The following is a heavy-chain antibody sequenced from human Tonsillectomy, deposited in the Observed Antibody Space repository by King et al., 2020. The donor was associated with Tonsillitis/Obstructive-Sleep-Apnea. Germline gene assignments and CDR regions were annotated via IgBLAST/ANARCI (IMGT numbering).Heavy chain of an antibody. V-gene: IGHV5-51*03. CDR2: IYPGDSDT. CDR1: GYRFTSYW. J-gene: IGHJ5*02. Sequence: VQLVESGAEVKKPGESLKISCKSAGYRFTSYWIGWVRQVPGKGLEWMGIIYPGDSDTRYSPSFQGQVTISADKSISTAYLQWSSRKASDTAMYYCARLDVVLVPGSIPPGNNWFDPWGQGTLVTVSS. CDR3: ARLDVVLVPGSIPPGNNWFDP. D-gene: IGHD2-2*01.